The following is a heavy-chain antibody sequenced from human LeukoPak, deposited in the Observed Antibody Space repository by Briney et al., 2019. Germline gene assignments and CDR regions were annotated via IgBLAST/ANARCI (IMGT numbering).Heavy chain of an antibody. CDR3: ARDGLRSSAPANEYYYYYMDV. D-gene: IGHD3-22*01. V-gene: IGHV3-33*01. J-gene: IGHJ6*03. CDR1: GFTFSSYG. Sequence: GGSLRLSCAASGFTFSSYGMHWVRQAPGKGLEWVAVIWYDGSNKYYADSVKGRFTISRDNSKNTLYLQMNSLRAEDTAVYYCARDGLRSSAPANEYYYYYMDVWGKGTTVTVSS. CDR2: IWYDGSNK.